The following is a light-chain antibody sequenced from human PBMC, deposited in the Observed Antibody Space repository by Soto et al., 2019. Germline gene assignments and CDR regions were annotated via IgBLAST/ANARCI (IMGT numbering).Light chain of an antibody. CDR3: QSYDSSLSASDVV. J-gene: IGLJ2*01. Sequence: QSVLTQPPSVSGAPGQRVTISCTGTSSSIGAGYDVHWYQQLPGTAPKLLIYGNNNRPSGVPDRFSGSKSGASASLAITALQAEDEADDYCQSYDSSLSASDVVFGGGTKVTVL. CDR1: SSSIGAGYD. V-gene: IGLV1-40*01. CDR2: GNN.